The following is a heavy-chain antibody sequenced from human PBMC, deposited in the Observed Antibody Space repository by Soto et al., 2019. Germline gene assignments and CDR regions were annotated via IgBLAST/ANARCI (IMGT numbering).Heavy chain of an antibody. CDR3: AKDLSGSGWYSWFDP. CDR2: ISYDGSNK. CDR1: GFTFSSYG. Sequence: QVQLVESGGGVVQPGRSLRLSCAASGFTFSSYGMHWVRQAPGKGLEWGAVISYDGSNKYYADSVKGRFTISRDNSNNTLSLQMDSRRAEDTAVYYCAKDLSGSGWYSWFDPWGQGTLVTVSS. D-gene: IGHD6-19*01. V-gene: IGHV3-30*18. J-gene: IGHJ5*02.